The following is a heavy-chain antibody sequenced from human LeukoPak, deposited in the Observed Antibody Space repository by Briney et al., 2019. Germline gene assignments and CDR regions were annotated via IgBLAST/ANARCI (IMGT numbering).Heavy chain of an antibody. J-gene: IGHJ6*02. CDR3: ASWGPYCTNGVCYSYYHYGMDV. V-gene: IGHV1-69*04. CDR2: IISPFGIE. D-gene: IGHD2-8*01. CDR1: AGTFSSYA. Sequence: SLKIFCKASAGTFSSYAISWVRQAPGQGLQWMGRIISPFGIENCAHKFQHRVTTTADKSTITAYMQPSSLRSEDTAVYYCASWGPYCTNGVCYSYYHYGMDVWGQGTTVTVSS.